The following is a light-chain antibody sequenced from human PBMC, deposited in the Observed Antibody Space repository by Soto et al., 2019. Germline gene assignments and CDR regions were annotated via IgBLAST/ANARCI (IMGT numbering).Light chain of an antibody. CDR3: VAWDANVNGWV. CDR1: ASNVESET. J-gene: IGLJ3*02. Sequence: QSVLTQTPSASGAPGQTVTISCSGSASNVESETVNWYQQLPGTAPKLVVYSNTKRPSAVPDRFSASKSGTSASLAISNLRREDEADDYCVAWDANVNGWVFGGGTKLTVL. CDR2: SNT. V-gene: IGLV1-44*01.